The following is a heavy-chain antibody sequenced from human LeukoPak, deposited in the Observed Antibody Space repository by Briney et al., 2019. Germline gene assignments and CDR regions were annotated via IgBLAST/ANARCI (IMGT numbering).Heavy chain of an antibody. Sequence: PSETLSLTCTVSGGSISTYYWSWIRHPPGKGLEWIAYKYNSGSTNSNPSLKSRVTISVDTSKTQFSLRLSSVTAADTAVYYCARIYYDSGAYYRRAFDIWGQGTMVSVSS. CDR3: ARIYYDSGAYYRRAFDI. CDR1: GGSISTYY. CDR2: KYNSGST. V-gene: IGHV4-59*01. D-gene: IGHD3-22*01. J-gene: IGHJ3*02.